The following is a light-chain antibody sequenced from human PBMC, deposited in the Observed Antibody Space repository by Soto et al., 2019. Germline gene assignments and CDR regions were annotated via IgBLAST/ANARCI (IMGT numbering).Light chain of an antibody. CDR3: QQYGSSIFT. CDR2: GTS. CDR1: QSVSSKY. J-gene: IGKJ3*01. V-gene: IGKV3-20*01. Sequence: EIVLTQSPGTLSLSPGERATLSCRASQSVSSKYLAWYQQKPGQAPRVLIYGTSIRASGVPERFSGGGSGTDFTLTITRLEPEDFAVYYCQQYGSSIFTFGPGTKVDIX.